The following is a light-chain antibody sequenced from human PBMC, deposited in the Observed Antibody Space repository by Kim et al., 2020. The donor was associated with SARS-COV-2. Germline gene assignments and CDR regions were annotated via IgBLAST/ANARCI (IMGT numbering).Light chain of an antibody. Sequence: LSVSPGPRAPRSCRDSQSVVTNLSWYQQRPGQAPRLLMYGASTRATDIPARFSGSGSGTQFSLTITSLQSDDFAVYYCQQYNNWYTFGQGTKLEIK. J-gene: IGKJ2*01. V-gene: IGKV3-15*01. CDR2: GAS. CDR3: QQYNNWYT. CDR1: QSVVTN.